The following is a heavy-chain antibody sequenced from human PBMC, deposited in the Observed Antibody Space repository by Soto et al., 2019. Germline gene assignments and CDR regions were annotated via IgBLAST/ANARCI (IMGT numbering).Heavy chain of an antibody. Sequence: LRLSCAASGFTFSSYAMSWVRQAPGKGLEWVSAISGSGGSTYYADSVKGRFTISRDNSKNTLYLQMNSLRAEDTAVYYCAKVATGLFGFYYYYGMDVWGQGTTVTVSS. CDR2: ISGSGGST. J-gene: IGHJ6*02. D-gene: IGHD1-26*01. CDR3: AKVATGLFGFYYYYGMDV. CDR1: GFTFSSYA. V-gene: IGHV3-23*01.